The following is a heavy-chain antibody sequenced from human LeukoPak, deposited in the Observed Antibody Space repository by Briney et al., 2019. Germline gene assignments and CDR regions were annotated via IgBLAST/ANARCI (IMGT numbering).Heavy chain of an antibody. CDR2: IYTSGNT. CDR1: GDSISSDNYF. CDR3: ARDNPYYYDSSGYYSYFDY. Sequence: SETLSLTCTVSGDSISSDNYFWSWIRQPAGKGLEWIGRIYTSGNTNYNPSLKSRVTMSVDTSKNQLSLKLSSVTAADTAVYYCARDNPYYYDSSGYYSYFDYWGQGTLVTVSS. V-gene: IGHV4-61*02. J-gene: IGHJ4*02. D-gene: IGHD3-22*01.